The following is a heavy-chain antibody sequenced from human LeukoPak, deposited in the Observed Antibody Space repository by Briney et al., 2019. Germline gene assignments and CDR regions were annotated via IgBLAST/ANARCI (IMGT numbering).Heavy chain of an antibody. J-gene: IGHJ4*02. CDR3: ATAPPDDQKSRLDY. Sequence: GASVKVSCKVSGYTLTELSMHWVRQAPGKGLEWMGGFDPEDGETIYAQKFQGRVTMTEDTSTDTAYMELSSLRSEDTAVYYCATAPPDDQKSRLDYWGQGTLVTVSS. V-gene: IGHV1-24*01. D-gene: IGHD1-14*01. CDR1: GYTLTELS. CDR2: FDPEDGET.